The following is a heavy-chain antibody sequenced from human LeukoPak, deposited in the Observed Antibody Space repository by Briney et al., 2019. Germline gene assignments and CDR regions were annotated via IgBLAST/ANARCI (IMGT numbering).Heavy chain of an antibody. CDR2: ISSSGSTI. J-gene: IGHJ3*02. V-gene: IGHV3-11*01. D-gene: IGHD3-22*01. CDR3: ARDSYSSGYSLGAFDI. Sequence: PGGSLRLSCAASGFTFSDYYMSWIRQAPGKGLEWVSYISSSGSTIYYADSVKGRFTISRDNAKNSLYLQMNSLRVEDTAVYYCARDSYSSGYSLGAFDIWGQGTMVTVSS. CDR1: GFTFSDYY.